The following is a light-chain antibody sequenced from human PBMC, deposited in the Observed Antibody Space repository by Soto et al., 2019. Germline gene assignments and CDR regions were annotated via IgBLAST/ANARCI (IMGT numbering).Light chain of an antibody. J-gene: IGKJ2*01. CDR2: KVS. V-gene: IGKV2-30*02. CDR3: IQGTHWPYT. CDR1: QSLVHSDGNTY. Sequence: DVVMTQSPLSLPVTLGQPASISCRSSQSLVHSDGNTYLNWLQQRPGQSPRRLICKVSNRDSGVPDRFSGSASGTDFTLKISRVEAEDVGVYYCIQGTHWPYTFGQGTKLEIK.